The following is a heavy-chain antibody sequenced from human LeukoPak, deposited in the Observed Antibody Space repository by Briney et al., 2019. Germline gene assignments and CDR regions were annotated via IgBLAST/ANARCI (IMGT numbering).Heavy chain of an antibody. CDR2: IIPIFGTA. CDR3: ARGGAITGEVDY. D-gene: IGHD7-27*01. J-gene: IGHJ4*02. CDR1: GGTFSSYA. V-gene: IGHV1-69*05. Sequence: SVKVSCKASGGTFSSYAISWVRQAPGQGLEWMGGIIPIFGTANYAQKFQGRVTITTDESTSTAYMELSSLRSEDTAVHYCARGGAITGEVDYWGQGTLVTVSS.